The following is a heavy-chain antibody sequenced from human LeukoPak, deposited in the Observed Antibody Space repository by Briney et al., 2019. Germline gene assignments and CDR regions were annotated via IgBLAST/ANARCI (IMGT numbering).Heavy chain of an antibody. CDR2: ISSSSSYI. CDR1: GFTFSSYS. CDR3: ARLDRDAFDI. Sequence: GGSLRLSCAASGFTFSSYSMNWVRQAPGKGLEWVSSISSSSSYIYYADSVKGRFTISRGNAKSSLYLQMNSLRAEDTAVYYCARLDRDAFDIWGQGTMVTVSS. V-gene: IGHV3-21*01. J-gene: IGHJ3*02.